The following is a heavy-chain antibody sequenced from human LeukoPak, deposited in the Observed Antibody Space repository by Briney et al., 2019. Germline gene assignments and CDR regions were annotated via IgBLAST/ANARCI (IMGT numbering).Heavy chain of an antibody. Sequence: GGSLRLSWAVAGLSFSDNYMSWIRQAPGEGLEWVSYISTTGSYTNYADSAKARFTISRDDATNSLFLQMDSLRAEDTAVYYCARAIGRGPGGHSDYWGQGTLVTVSS. CDR3: ARAIGRGPGGHSDY. V-gene: IGHV3-11*03. J-gene: IGHJ4*02. D-gene: IGHD3-10*01. CDR1: GLSFSDNY. CDR2: ISTTGSYT.